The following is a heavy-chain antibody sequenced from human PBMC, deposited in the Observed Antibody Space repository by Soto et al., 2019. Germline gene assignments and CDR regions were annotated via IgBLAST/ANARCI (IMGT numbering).Heavy chain of an antibody. D-gene: IGHD2-21*02. CDR3: AKDWDIVVVTAIRYGMDV. V-gene: IGHV3-30*18. CDR2: ISYDGSNK. CDR1: GFTFSSYG. J-gene: IGHJ6*02. Sequence: QVQLVESGGGVVQPGRSLRLSCAASGFTFSSYGMHWVRQAPGKGLEWVAVISYDGSNKYYADSVKGRFTISRDNSKNTLSLKMNSLRAEDTAVCYCAKDWDIVVVTAIRYGMDVWGQGTTVTVSS.